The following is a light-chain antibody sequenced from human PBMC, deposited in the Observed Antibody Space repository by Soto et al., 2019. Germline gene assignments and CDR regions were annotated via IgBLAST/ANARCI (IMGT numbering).Light chain of an antibody. V-gene: IGKV1-39*01. CDR1: QSISSY. CDR3: QQSSSTPRIT. CDR2: ASS. J-gene: IGKJ5*01. Sequence: DIPMTQSPASLSASVGDRVNITCRASQSISSYLNWYQQKTWKASKRLIYASSSLHSGVPSRFSGSGSGTEFTLTISSLQPEDFALYYGQQSSSTPRITFGQGTRREIK.